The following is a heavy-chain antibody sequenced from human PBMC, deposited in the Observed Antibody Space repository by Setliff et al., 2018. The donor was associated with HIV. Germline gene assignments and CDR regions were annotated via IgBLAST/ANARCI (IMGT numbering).Heavy chain of an antibody. Sequence: SETLSLTCTVSGGSISSHYWSWIRQPPGKGLEWIGGIYYSGSTNYNPSLKSRVTLSLDTSKNQFSLKLSSVAAADTAVFYCARLTTTYYYDSSAYYHPVWGQGTLVTVS. J-gene: IGHJ4*02. V-gene: IGHV4-59*11. CDR2: IYYSGST. CDR3: ARLTTTYYYDSSAYYHPV. CDR1: GGSISSHY. D-gene: IGHD3-22*01.